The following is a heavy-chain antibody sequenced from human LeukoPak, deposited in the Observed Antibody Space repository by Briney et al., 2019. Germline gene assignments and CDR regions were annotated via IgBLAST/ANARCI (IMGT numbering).Heavy chain of an antibody. D-gene: IGHD3-3*01. J-gene: IGHJ5*02. Sequence: GGSLRLSCAASGFTFSNAWMSWVRQAPGKGLEWVGRIKSKTDGGTTDYAAPVKGRFTISRDDSKNTLYLQMNSLKTEDTAVYYCTTDGAFSGGVWFDPWGQGTLVTVSS. CDR1: GFTFSNAW. CDR3: TTDGAFSGGVWFDP. V-gene: IGHV3-15*01. CDR2: IKSKTDGGTT.